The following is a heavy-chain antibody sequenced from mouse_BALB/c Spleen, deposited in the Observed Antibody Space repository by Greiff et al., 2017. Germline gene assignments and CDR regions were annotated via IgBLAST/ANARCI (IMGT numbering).Heavy chain of an antibody. J-gene: IGHJ4*01. CDR2: ISYSGST. CDR1: GYSITSDYA. V-gene: IGHV3-2*02. CDR3: ARDSGYYAMDY. Sequence: EVQRVESGPGLVKPSQSLSLTCTVTGYSITSDYAWNWIRQFPGNKLEWMGYISYSGSTSYNPSLKSRISITRDTSKNQFFLQLNSVTTEDTATYYCARDSGYYAMDYWGQGTSVTVSS. D-gene: IGHD3-1*01.